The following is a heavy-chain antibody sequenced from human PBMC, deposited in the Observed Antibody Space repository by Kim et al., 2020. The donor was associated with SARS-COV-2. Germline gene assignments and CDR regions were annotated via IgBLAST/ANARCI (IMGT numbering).Heavy chain of an antibody. CDR1: GFTFSSYA. D-gene: IGHD6-6*01. CDR3: AKDGDDGDSSSPNWFDP. Sequence: GGSLRLSCAASGFTFSSYAMSWVRQAPGKGLEWVSAISGSGGSTYYADSVKGRFTISRDNSKNTLYLQMNSLRAEDTAVYYCAKDGDDGDSSSPNWFDPWGQGTLVTVSS. CDR2: ISGSGGST. J-gene: IGHJ5*02. V-gene: IGHV3-23*01.